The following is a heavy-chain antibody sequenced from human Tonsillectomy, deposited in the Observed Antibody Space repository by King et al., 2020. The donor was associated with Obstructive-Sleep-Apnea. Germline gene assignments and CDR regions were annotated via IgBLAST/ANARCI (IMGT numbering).Heavy chain of an antibody. V-gene: IGHV3-15*01. Sequence: VQLVESGGGLVKPGGSLRLSYAASGFTFSNAWMSWVRQAPGKGLEWVGRIKSKTDGGTTDYAAPVKGRFTISRDDSKNTLYLQMNSLKTEDTAVYYCTTVPVVERNPTGFDYWGQGTLVTVSS. CDR2: IKSKTDGGTT. CDR1: GFTFSNAW. CDR3: TTVPVVERNPTGFDY. D-gene: IGHD2-8*02. J-gene: IGHJ4*02.